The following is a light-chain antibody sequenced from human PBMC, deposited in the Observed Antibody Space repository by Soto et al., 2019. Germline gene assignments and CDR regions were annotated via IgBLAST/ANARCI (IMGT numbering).Light chain of an antibody. CDR1: SSNIGGNT. V-gene: IGLV1-44*01. Sequence: QSALTQPPSASATPGQRVTISCSGSSSNIGGNTVSWYQQLPGTAPKLLIYNNNQRPSGVPDQISGSKSGTSASLAISVLQSDDEADYYCASWDDSLNGWVFGGGTKLTVL. CDR2: NNN. CDR3: ASWDDSLNGWV. J-gene: IGLJ3*02.